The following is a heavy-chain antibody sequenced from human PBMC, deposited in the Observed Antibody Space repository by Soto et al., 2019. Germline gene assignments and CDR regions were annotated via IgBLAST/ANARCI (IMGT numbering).Heavy chain of an antibody. D-gene: IGHD4-17*01. CDR1: GGSISSSTYY. Sequence: PSETLSLTCTVSGGSISSSTYYWCWIRQPPGKGLDWIGSIYYSGSTYQNPSLKSRVTISVDTSNNQFSLKLTSVTAADTAVYYCARMTHYATVPAMYYFDYWGQGALVTVSS. CDR3: ARMTHYATVPAMYYFDY. CDR2: IYYSGST. V-gene: IGHV4-39*01. J-gene: IGHJ4*02.